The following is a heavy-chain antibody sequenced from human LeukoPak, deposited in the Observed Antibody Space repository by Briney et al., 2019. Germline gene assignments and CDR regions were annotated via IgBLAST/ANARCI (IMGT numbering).Heavy chain of an antibody. V-gene: IGHV3-7*01. CDR3: ARDRFCGGDCYFAS. Sequence: PGGSLRLSCAASGFTFSSYWMSWVRQAPGKGLEWVANIKQDGSEKYYVDSVKGRFTISRDNAKNSLYLQMNSLRAEATAVFYCARDRFCGGDCYFASGGRGTLVPVPS. D-gene: IGHD2-21*02. CDR1: GFTFSSYW. J-gene: IGHJ4*02. CDR2: IKQDGSEK.